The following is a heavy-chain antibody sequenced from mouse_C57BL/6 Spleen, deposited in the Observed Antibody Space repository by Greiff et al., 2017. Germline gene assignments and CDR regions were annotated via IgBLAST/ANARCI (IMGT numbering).Heavy chain of an antibody. D-gene: IGHD1-1*01. CDR2: IVPSDSYT. J-gene: IGHJ2*01. CDR1: GYTFTSYW. CDR3: ARWYYGSSYWYYFDY. Sequence: VQLQQPGAELVMPGASVKLSCKASGYTFTSYWMHWVKQRPGQGLEWIGEIVPSDSYTNYNQKFKGKSTLTVDKSSSTAYMQLSSLTSEDSAVYYCARWYYGSSYWYYFDYWGQGTTLTVSS. V-gene: IGHV1-69*01.